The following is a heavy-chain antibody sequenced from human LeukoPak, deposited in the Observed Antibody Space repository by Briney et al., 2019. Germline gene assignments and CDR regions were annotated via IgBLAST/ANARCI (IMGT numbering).Heavy chain of an antibody. D-gene: IGHD6-19*01. CDR1: GYTFTIYG. CDR2: ISAYNGNT. V-gene: IGHV1-18*01. Sequence: ASVNVSFKASGYTFTIYGISWVRQAPGQGLEWMGWISAYNGNTNYAQKLQGRVTMTTDTSTSTAYMELRSLRSDDTAVYYRARFIAVAGLDYWGQGTLVTVSS. J-gene: IGHJ4*02. CDR3: ARFIAVAGLDY.